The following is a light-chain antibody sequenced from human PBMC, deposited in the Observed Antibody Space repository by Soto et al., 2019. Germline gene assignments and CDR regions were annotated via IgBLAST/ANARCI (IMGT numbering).Light chain of an antibody. Sequence: QSVLTQPASVSGSPGQSITISCTGTSRDVGSYNLVSWYQQHPGKAPKLMIYEVSKRPSGVSNRFSGSKSGNTASLTISGLQAEDEADYYCCSYAGNSTLVFGGGTKVTVL. J-gene: IGLJ3*02. CDR3: CSYAGNSTLV. V-gene: IGLV2-23*02. CDR2: EVS. CDR1: SRDVGSYNL.